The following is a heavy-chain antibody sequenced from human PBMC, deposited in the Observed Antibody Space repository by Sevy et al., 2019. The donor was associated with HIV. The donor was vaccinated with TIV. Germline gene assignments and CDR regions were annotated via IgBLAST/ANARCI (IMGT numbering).Heavy chain of an antibody. V-gene: IGHV1-18*01. D-gene: IGHD6-19*01. CDR1: GYTFTSYG. J-gene: IGHJ5*02. Sequence: ASVKVSCKASGYTFTSYGISWVRQAPGQGLEWMGWISAYNGNTNYAQKLQGRVTMTTDTPTSTAYMELRSLRSDDTAVYYCARDLPRTPGIAVAGTGTWGQGTLVTVSS. CDR3: ARDLPRTPGIAVAGTGT. CDR2: ISAYNGNT.